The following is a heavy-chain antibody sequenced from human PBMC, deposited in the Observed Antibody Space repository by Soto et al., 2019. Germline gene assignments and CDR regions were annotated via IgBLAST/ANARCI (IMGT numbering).Heavy chain of an antibody. J-gene: IGHJ6*02. CDR3: ARNKQLDYYYYGMDV. Sequence: ASVKVSCKASGGTFSSYAISWVRQAPGQGLEWMGGIIPIFGTANYAQKFQGRVTITADKSTSTAYMELSSLRSEDTAVYYCARNKQLDYYYYGMDVWGQGTTVTVSS. CDR2: IIPIFGTA. V-gene: IGHV1-69*06. D-gene: IGHD6-6*01. CDR1: GGTFSSYA.